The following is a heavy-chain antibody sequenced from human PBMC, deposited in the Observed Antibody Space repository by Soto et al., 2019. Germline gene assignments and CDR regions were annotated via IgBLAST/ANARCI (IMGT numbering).Heavy chain of an antibody. V-gene: IGHV1-18*01. CDR3: VKDRDSNSWPSRDV. CDR1: GYTFTRNG. CDR2: ISPKSGNI. D-gene: IGHD3-22*01. J-gene: IGHJ6*02. Sequence: QVPLVQSGAEVNKPGASVNVSCKTSGYTFTRNGISWVRQAPGQGLEWMGWISPKSGNIKYAQKFQGRVIMTTDTSTSTAYMELRSLRSDDTAVYYCVKDRDSNSWPSRDVWGPGTTVTVSS.